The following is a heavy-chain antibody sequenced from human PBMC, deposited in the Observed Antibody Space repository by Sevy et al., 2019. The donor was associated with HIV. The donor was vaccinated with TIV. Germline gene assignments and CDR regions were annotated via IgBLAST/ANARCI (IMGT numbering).Heavy chain of an antibody. J-gene: IGHJ4*02. Sequence: GGSLRLSCAASGFTFSSYSMNWVRQAPGKGLEWVANISSSSGTIYYADSVKGRFTISRDNAKNSLYLQMNSLRVEDTALYYCVKDRSGSYSFDYWGQGTLVTVSS. D-gene: IGHD1-26*01. CDR3: VKDRSGSYSFDY. V-gene: IGHV3-48*01. CDR1: GFTFSSYS. CDR2: ISSSSGTI.